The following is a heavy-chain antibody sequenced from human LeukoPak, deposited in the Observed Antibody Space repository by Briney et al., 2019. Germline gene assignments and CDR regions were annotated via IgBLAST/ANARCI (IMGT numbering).Heavy chain of an antibody. CDR1: DDSITMYY. D-gene: IGHD1-1*01. CDR3: ARVQLVEGKGWKGAFDI. J-gene: IGHJ3*02. CDR2: IYYSGST. Sequence: SETLSLTCTVSDDSITMYYWTWIRQPPGKGLEWIGYIYYSGSTNYNPSLKSRVTISVDTSKNQFSLKLSSVTAADTAVYYCARVQLVEGKGWKGAFDIWGQGTMVTVSS. V-gene: IGHV4-59*01.